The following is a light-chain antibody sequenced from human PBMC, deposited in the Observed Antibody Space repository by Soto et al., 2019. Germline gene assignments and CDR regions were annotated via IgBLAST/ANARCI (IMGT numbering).Light chain of an antibody. CDR2: DAS. CDR1: QSVSSY. Sequence: EIVLTQSPATLSLSPGERATLSCRASQSVSSYLAWYQQKPGQAPRLLIYDASNRATGIPARFSGSGSGTESTLTISSLEPEDLAVYYCQQRSNWPLTFGGGTKVEIK. CDR3: QQRSNWPLT. J-gene: IGKJ4*01. V-gene: IGKV3-11*01.